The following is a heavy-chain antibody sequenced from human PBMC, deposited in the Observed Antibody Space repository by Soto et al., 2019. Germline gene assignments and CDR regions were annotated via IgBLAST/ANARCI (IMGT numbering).Heavy chain of an antibody. CDR1: RYGFTSYA. D-gene: IGHD1-1*01. CDR2: ISAYNGNT. Sequence: ASVKVSSKASRYGFTSYAMSWVQQAPGQGLEWMGWISAYNGNTNYAQKLQGRVTMTTDKPTSTAYMELRSLRSDDTAVYYCARDIGVERYWTEISGYWGEGILVTVSS. V-gene: IGHV1-18*01. CDR3: ARDIGVERYWTEISGY. J-gene: IGHJ4*02.